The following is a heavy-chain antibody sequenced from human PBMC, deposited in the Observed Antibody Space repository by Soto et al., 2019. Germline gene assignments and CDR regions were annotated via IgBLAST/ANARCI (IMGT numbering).Heavy chain of an antibody. CDR2: ISYDGSNK. CDR1: GFTFSSYA. CDR3: ARDHQFTSWELPRSYYYGMDV. Sequence: GGSLRLSCAASGFTFSSYAMHWVRQAPGKGLEWVAVISYDGSNKYYADSVKGRFTISRDNSKNTLYLQMNSLRAEDTAVYYCARDHQFTSWELPRSYYYGMDVWGQGTTVTVSS. J-gene: IGHJ6*02. D-gene: IGHD1-26*01. V-gene: IGHV3-30-3*01.